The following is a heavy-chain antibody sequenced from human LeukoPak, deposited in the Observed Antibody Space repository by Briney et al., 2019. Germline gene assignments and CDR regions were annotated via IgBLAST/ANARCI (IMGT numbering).Heavy chain of an antibody. Sequence: GGSLRLSCAASGFTFSSYAMSWVRQAPGKGLEWVSAISGSGGSTYYADSVEGRFTISRDNSKNTLYLQMNSLRAEDTAVYYCAKDRRRDGWFDPWGQGTLVTVSS. V-gene: IGHV3-23*01. CDR2: ISGSGGST. CDR3: AKDRRRDGWFDP. J-gene: IGHJ5*02. D-gene: IGHD3-10*01. CDR1: GFTFSSYA.